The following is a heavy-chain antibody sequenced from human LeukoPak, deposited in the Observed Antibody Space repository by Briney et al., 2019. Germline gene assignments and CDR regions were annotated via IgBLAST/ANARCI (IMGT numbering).Heavy chain of an antibody. Sequence: SETLSLTCTVSGGSISSYYRSWIRQPPGKGLEWIGYISNTGSTNYNPSLKSRVTISVDTSKNQFSLKLSSVTAADTAVYYCARDIVDYYGSGSYPYGMDVWGQGTTVTVSS. CDR1: GGSISSYY. D-gene: IGHD3-10*01. CDR3: ARDIVDYYGSGSYPYGMDV. V-gene: IGHV4-59*01. CDR2: ISNTGST. J-gene: IGHJ6*02.